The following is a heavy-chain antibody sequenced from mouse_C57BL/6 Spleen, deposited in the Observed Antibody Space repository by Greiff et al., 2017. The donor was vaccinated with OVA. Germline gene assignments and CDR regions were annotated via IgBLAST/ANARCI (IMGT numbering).Heavy chain of an antibody. V-gene: IGHV1-64*01. J-gene: IGHJ2*01. Sequence: QVQLQQSGAELVKPGASVKFSCAASGYTFTSYGMSWVQQTPGKGLEWIGMIHHSGGCTYYNEKFKSKATMTVDKSPNTAYRQLSSLTSEDSAVYYCARCTAGDCFDYWGQGTPVTVSS. CDR1: GYTFTSYG. CDR2: IHHSGGCT. CDR3: ARCTAGDCFDY.